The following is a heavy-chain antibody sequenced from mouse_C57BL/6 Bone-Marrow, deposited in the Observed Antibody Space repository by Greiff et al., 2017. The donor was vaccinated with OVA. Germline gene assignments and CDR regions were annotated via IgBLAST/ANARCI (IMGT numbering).Heavy chain of an antibody. V-gene: IGHV1-53*01. Sequence: QVQLQQSGTELVKPGASVKLSCKASGYSFTSYWMHWVKQRPGQGLEWIGNINPSNGGTNYNEKFKSKATLTVDKSSSTAYMQLSSLTSEDSAVYYCARTYRGHGYIDDWGKGTTVTVSS. CDR3: ARTYRGHGYIDD. J-gene: IGHJ1*03. CDR2: INPSNGGT. CDR1: GYSFTSYW. D-gene: IGHD2-12*01.